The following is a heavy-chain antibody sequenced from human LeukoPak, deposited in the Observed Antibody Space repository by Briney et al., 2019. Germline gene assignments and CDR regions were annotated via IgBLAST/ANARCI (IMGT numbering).Heavy chain of an antibody. J-gene: IGHJ6*02. CDR3: ATSYSSGWTYYYYGMDV. Sequence: SETLSLTCTVSGGSISSGSYYWSWIRQPAGKGLEWIGRVYTSGSTNYNPSLKSRVTISVATSKNQFSLKLSSVAAADTAVYYCATSYSSGWTYYYYGMDVWGQGTTVTVSS. D-gene: IGHD6-19*01. CDR1: GGSISSGSYY. V-gene: IGHV4-61*02. CDR2: VYTSGST.